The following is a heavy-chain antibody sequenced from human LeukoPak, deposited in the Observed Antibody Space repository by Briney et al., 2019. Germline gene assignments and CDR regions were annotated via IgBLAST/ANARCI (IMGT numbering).Heavy chain of an antibody. CDR3: ARTIVVVPAASPQYYYYYMDV. J-gene: IGHJ6*03. D-gene: IGHD2-2*01. V-gene: IGHV4-30-4*08. CDR1: GGSISSGDYY. CDR2: IYYSGST. Sequence: PSETLSLTCTVSGGSISSGDYYWSWIRQPPGKGLEWIGYIYYSGSTYYKPSLKSRVTMSVDTSKNQFSLKLSSVTAADTAVYYCARTIVVVPAASPQYYYYYMDVWGKGTTVTVPS.